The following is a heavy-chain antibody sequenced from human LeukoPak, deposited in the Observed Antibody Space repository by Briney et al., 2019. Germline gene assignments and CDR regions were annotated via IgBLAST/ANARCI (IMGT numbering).Heavy chain of an antibody. CDR1: GGSIRSSYYY. D-gene: IGHD6-19*01. CDR2: IYDSGST. J-gene: IGHJ4*02. V-gene: IGHV4-39*01. Sequence: SETLSLTCTVSGGSIRSSYYYWGWIRQPPGKGLEWIGSIYDSGSTYYNPSLKSRVTISVDTSKNQFSLKLNSVTAADTAVYYCARGWFLDYWGQGTLVTVSS. CDR3: ARGWFLDY.